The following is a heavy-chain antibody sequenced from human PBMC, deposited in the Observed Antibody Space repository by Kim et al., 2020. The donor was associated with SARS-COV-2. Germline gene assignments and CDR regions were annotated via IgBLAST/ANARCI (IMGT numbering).Heavy chain of an antibody. J-gene: IGHJ4*02. CDR1: GFTFSSYS. CDR2: ISSSSSTI. Sequence: GGSLRLSCAASGFTFSSYSMNWVRQAPGKGLEWVSYISSSSSTIYYADSVKGRFTISRDNAKNSLYLQMNSLRDEDTAVYYCARDGGFGELLEAYFDYWGQGTLVTVSS. CDR3: ARDGGFGELLEAYFDY. D-gene: IGHD3-10*01. V-gene: IGHV3-48*02.